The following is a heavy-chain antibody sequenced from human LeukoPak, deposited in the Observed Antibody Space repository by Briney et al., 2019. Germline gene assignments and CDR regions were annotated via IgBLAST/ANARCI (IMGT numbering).Heavy chain of an antibody. V-gene: IGHV4-59*01. Sequence: SETLSLTCTVSGGSISTYYWIWLRQPPGKGLDWIGYNSSTGSANYNPSLKSRVTISVDTSKNQFSLKLTSVTAADTAVYYCARVSGTSAMLYWGQGTLVTVSS. CDR3: ARVSGTSAMLY. CDR2: NSSTGSA. CDR1: GGSISTYY. J-gene: IGHJ4*02. D-gene: IGHD2-2*01.